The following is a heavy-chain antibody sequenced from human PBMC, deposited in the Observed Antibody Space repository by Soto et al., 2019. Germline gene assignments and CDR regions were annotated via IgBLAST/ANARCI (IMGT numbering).Heavy chain of an antibody. Sequence: ASVKVSCKASGYTFQTYDIIWVRQATGQGLEWMGWVTPNSGGTVYAQKFQGRVTMTRDTSISTAYMELSSLRSDDTAVYYCARDRSSLLGGDRSYIDYWGQGTLVPVSS. D-gene: IGHD4-17*01. CDR3: ARDRSSLLGGDRSYIDY. J-gene: IGHJ4*02. V-gene: IGHV1-8*02. CDR2: VTPNSGGT. CDR1: GYTFQTYD.